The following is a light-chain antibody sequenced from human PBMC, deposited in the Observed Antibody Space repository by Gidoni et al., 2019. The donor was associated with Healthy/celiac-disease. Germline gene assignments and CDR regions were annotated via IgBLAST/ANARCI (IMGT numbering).Light chain of an antibody. CDR1: QDISNY. Sequence: DIQMTQSPSSLSESVGDRVTITCQASQDISNYLNWYQQKPGKAPKLLIYDASNLETGVPSRFSGSGSGTDFTFTISSLQPEDIATYYCQQYDNLFLTFGGGTKVEIK. CDR2: DAS. J-gene: IGKJ4*01. CDR3: QQYDNLFLT. V-gene: IGKV1-33*01.